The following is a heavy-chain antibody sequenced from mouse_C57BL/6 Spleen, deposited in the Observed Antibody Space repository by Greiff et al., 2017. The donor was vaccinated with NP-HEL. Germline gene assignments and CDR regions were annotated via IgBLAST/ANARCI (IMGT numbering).Heavy chain of an antibody. CDR3: ARGAYYGSSYGYAMDY. J-gene: IGHJ4*01. CDR1: GYTFTSYW. Sequence: QVHVKQSGAELAKPGASVKLSCKASGYTFTSYWMHWVKQRPGQGLEWIGYINPSSGYTKYNQKFKDKATLTADKSSSTAYMQLSSLTYEDSSVYYCARGAYYGSSYGYAMDYWGQGTSVTVSS. D-gene: IGHD1-1*01. CDR2: INPSSGYT. V-gene: IGHV1-7*01.